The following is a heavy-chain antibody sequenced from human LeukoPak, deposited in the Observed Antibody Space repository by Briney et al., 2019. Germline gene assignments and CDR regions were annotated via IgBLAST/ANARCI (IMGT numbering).Heavy chain of an antibody. V-gene: IGHV3-15*01. Sequence: GGSLRLSCAASGFTFSSYAMSWVRQAPGKGLEWVGRIKSKTDGGATDYAGSVKGRFTISRDDSKNTLYLQMNSLKIEDTAVYYCMSRSSAGLTLDYWGQGTLVTVSS. CDR1: GFTFSSYA. CDR3: MSRSSAGLTLDY. D-gene: IGHD1-26*01. CDR2: IKSKTDGGAT. J-gene: IGHJ4*02.